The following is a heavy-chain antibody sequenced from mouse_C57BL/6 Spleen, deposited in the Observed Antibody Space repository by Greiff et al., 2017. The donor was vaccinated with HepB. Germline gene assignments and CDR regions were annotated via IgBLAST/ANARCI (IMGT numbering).Heavy chain of an antibody. Sequence: LVKPGASVKLSCQASGYTFTEYTIHWVKQRSGQGLEWIGWFYPGSGSIKYNEKFKDKATLTADKSSSTVYMELSRLTSEDSAVYFCARHEEGMGREDYFDYWGQGTTLTVSS. V-gene: IGHV1-62-2*01. CDR1: GYTFTEYT. J-gene: IGHJ2*01. CDR3: ARHEEGMGREDYFDY. D-gene: IGHD4-1*01. CDR2: FYPGSGSI.